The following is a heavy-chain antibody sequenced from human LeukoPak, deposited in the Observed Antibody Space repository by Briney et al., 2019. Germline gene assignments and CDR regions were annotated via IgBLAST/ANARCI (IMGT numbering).Heavy chain of an antibody. J-gene: IGHJ4*02. CDR3: ARDGKDYGGTFDY. D-gene: IGHD4-23*01. CDR2: TSSDGGHK. CDR1: GFTFSDHY. Sequence: GGSLRLFCTVSGFTFSDHYMDWLRQAPGRGLEWVAVTSSDGGHKICPYSVKGRFHISRDNSKYTLYLQMNSLRGEDTAVYYCARDGKDYGGTFDYWGQGTLVSVSS. V-gene: IGHV3-30-3*01.